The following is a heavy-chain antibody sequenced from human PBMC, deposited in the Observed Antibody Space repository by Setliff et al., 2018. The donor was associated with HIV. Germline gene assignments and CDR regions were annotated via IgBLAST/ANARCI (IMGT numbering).Heavy chain of an antibody. CDR1: GFSFGDYP. D-gene: IGHD2-15*01. CDR2: IRTKAYRGTT. Sequence: PRLSCATSGFSFGDYPMGWFRQAPGKGLEWVSFIRTKAYRGTTEYAASVEGRFTMSRDDSKSIAYLHMNILKIEDTAVYYCSRSGRPSDEYVWFDPWGQGTLVTVSS. CDR3: SRSGRPSDEYVWFDP. V-gene: IGHV3-49*03. J-gene: IGHJ5*02.